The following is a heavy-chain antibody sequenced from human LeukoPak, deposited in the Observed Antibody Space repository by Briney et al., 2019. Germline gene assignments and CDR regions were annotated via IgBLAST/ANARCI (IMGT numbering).Heavy chain of an antibody. CDR1: GASVSSSSYY. D-gene: IGHD6-13*01. CDR2: VYHSGST. J-gene: IGHJ6*03. CDR3: ARKGAAAGYYYYYYMDV. Sequence: PSETLSLTCSVSGASVSSSSYYWGWLRQPPGKGLEWIGSVYHSGSTYYKPSLESRLSISVDPSKNQFSLKLSSVTAADTAVYYCARKGAAAGYYYYYYMDVWGKGTTVTVSS. V-gene: IGHV4-39*07.